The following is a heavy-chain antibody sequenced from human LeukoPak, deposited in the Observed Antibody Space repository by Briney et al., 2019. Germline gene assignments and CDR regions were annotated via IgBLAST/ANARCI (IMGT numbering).Heavy chain of an antibody. J-gene: IGHJ4*02. V-gene: IGHV3-30*04. CDR1: GFTFSSYA. Sequence: PGGSLRLSCAASGFTFSSYAMHWVRQAPGKGLEWVAVISYDGSNKYYADSAKGRFTISRDNSKNTLYLQMNSLRAEDTAVYYCARDIDCSSTSCYRTAVAGTLWYWGQGTLVTVSS. CDR2: ISYDGSNK. CDR3: ARDIDCSSTSCYRTAVAGTLWY. D-gene: IGHD2-2*01.